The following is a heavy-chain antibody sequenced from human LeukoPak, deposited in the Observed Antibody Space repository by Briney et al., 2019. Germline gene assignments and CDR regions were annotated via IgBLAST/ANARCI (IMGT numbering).Heavy chain of an antibody. Sequence: SGGSLRLSCAASGFTFSSYSMNWVRQAPGKGLEWISSISSSSSYIYYADSVKGRFTISRDNAKNSLYLQMNSLRAEDTAVYYCASAQGYCSSTSCLRYFDYWGQGILVTVSS. V-gene: IGHV3-21*01. J-gene: IGHJ4*02. D-gene: IGHD2-2*01. CDR1: GFTFSSYS. CDR3: ASAQGYCSSTSCLRYFDY. CDR2: ISSSSSYI.